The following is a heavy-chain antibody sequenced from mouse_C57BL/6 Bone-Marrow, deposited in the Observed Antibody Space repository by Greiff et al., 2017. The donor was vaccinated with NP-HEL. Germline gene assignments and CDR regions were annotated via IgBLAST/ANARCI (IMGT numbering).Heavy chain of an antibody. CDR2: ISGGGGNT. CDR3: ARHAAYYYGSSLFDY. D-gene: IGHD1-1*01. CDR1: GFTFSSYT. Sequence: EVQLVESGGGLVKPGGSLKLSCAASGFTFSSYTMSWVRQTPEKRLEWVATISGGGGNTYYPDSVKGRFTISRDNAKNTLYLQMSSLRSEDTALYYCARHAAYYYGSSLFDYWGQGTTLTVSS. J-gene: IGHJ2*01. V-gene: IGHV5-9*01.